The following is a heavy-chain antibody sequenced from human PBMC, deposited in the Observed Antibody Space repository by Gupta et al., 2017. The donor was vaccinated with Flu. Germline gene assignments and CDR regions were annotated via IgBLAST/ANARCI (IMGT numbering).Heavy chain of an antibody. CDR3: AREKYCSTSSCYRWFDP. CDR2: INPHSGST. J-gene: IGHJ5*02. V-gene: IGHV1-2*06. D-gene: IGHD2-2*02. Sequence: QVQLVQSGAEVKKPGASVKVSCKASGYTFTAYYIHWVRQAPGQGLEWMGRINPHSGSTNYEQKFQGRVTMTMDTSISTAYMDLSRLRSDDTAVYYCAREKYCSTSSCYRWFDPWGQGTLGTVSS. CDR1: GYTFTAYY.